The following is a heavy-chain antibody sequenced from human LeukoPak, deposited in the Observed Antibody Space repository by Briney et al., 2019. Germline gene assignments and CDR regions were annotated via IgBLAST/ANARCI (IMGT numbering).Heavy chain of an antibody. Sequence: PGRSLRLACTASGFTFEDYAMHWVRQGPGKGLEWVSGISWNSGSIGYADSVKGRFTISRDNAKNSLYLQMNSLRAEDTAVYYCARAFVVVGYYYMDVWGKGTTVTVSS. CDR1: GFTFEDYA. V-gene: IGHV3-9*01. D-gene: IGHD2-2*01. CDR2: ISWNSGSI. CDR3: ARAFVVVGYYYMDV. J-gene: IGHJ6*03.